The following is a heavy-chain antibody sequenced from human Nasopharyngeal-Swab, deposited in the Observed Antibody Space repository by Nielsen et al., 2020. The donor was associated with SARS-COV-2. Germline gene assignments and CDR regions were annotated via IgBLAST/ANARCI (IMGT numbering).Heavy chain of an antibody. V-gene: IGHV3-7*01. CDR3: ARLLEVGGTPLDY. CDR2: IRQDESEK. J-gene: IGHJ4*02. Sequence: GESLKISCAASGFTFSDHYMDWVRQAPGKGLEWVANIRQDESEKYYVDSVKGRFTISRDNAENSLFLQMNSLRVADTAVYYCARLLEVGGTPLDYWGQGTLVSVSS. CDR1: GFTFSDHY. D-gene: IGHD6-19*01.